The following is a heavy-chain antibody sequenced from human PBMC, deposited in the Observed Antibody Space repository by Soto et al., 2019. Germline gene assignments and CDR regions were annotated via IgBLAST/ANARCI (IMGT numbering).Heavy chain of an antibody. D-gene: IGHD3-3*01. J-gene: IGHJ4*02. Sequence: PGGSLRLSCAASGFTFSSYAMHWVRQAPGKGLEYVSAITSNGGNTDYASSVKGRFTISRDNSKNTLYLQMNSLRAEDTAVYYCAKARAQYYDFWSGYPVDYWGQGTLVTVSS. CDR3: AKARAQYYDFWSGYPVDY. V-gene: IGHV3-64*04. CDR2: ITSNGGNT. CDR1: GFTFSSYA.